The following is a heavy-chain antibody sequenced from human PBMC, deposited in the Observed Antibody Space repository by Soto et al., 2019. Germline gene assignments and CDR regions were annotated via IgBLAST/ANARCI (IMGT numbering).Heavy chain of an antibody. J-gene: IGHJ6*02. V-gene: IGHV1-18*01. CDR3: ATWSGSSAVYYYYYGMDV. CDR2: ISAYNGNT. D-gene: IGHD6-6*01. Sequence: QVQLVQSGAEVKKPGASVKVSCKASGYTFTSYGISWVRQAPGHGLEWKGWISAYNGNTNYAQKLQGRVTMTTDTSTSTAYMELRSLRSDDTAVYYCATWSGSSAVYYYYYGMDVWGQGTTVTVSS. CDR1: GYTFTSYG.